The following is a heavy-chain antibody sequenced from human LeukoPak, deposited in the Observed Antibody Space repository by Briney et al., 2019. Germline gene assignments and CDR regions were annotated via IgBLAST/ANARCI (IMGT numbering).Heavy chain of an antibody. J-gene: IGHJ3*02. D-gene: IGHD1-26*01. Sequence: GGSLRLSCAASGFTFSSYWMHWVRQAPGKGLEWVAVIWYDGGNKYYADSVKGRFTISRDNSNNTLYLQMNSLRADDTAIYYCARRRIVGSTDDAFDIWGQGTMVTLSS. CDR2: IWYDGGNK. CDR3: ARRRIVGSTDDAFDI. V-gene: IGHV3-33*08. CDR1: GFTFSSYW.